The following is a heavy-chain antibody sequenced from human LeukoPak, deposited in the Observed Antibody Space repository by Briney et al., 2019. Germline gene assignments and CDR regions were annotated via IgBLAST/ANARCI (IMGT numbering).Heavy chain of an antibody. CDR1: GFTFSSYS. CDR3: ARDRTASDY. CDR2: ISSSSSYT. D-gene: IGHD4-17*01. V-gene: IGHV3-21*01. Sequence: GGSLRLSCAASGFTFSSYSMNWVRQAPGKGLEWVSSISSSSSYTYYADSVKGRFTIYRDNAKNSLYLQMNSLRAEDTAVYYCARDRTASDYWGQGTLVTVSS. J-gene: IGHJ4*02.